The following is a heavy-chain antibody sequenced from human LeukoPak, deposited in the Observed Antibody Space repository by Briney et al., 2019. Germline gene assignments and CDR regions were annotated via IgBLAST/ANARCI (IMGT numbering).Heavy chain of an antibody. D-gene: IGHD4-17*01. CDR2: IYYSGST. V-gene: IGHV4-39*01. J-gene: IGHJ4*02. Sequence: PSETLSLTCTVSGGSISSSRYYWGWIRQPPGKGLEWIGSIYYSGSTYYNPSLKSRVTISVDTSKNQFSLKLSSVTAADTAVYYCARHTPLYTVLYFDYWGQGTLVTVSS. CDR1: GGSISSSRYY. CDR3: ARHTPLYTVLYFDY.